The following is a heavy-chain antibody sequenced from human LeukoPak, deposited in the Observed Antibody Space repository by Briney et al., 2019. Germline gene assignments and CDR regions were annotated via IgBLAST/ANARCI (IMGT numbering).Heavy chain of an antibody. CDR1: GFTFSRYW. D-gene: IGHD5-18*01. CDR3: ASSVVDIPMPTAV. Sequence: PGGSLRLSCAASGFTFSRYWMYWVRQAPGKGLVWVSRINSDGSSTSYADSVKGRFTISRDNAKNTLFLQMNSLRVEGTAVYYCASSVVDIPMPTAVWGQGTLVTVSS. J-gene: IGHJ4*02. CDR2: INSDGSST. V-gene: IGHV3-74*01.